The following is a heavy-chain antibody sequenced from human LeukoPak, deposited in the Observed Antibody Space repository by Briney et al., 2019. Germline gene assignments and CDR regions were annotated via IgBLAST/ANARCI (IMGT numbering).Heavy chain of an antibody. CDR1: GFTFSSYG. Sequence: GGSLRLSCAASGFTFSSYGMHWVRQAPGKGLEWVAVIWYDGSNKYYADSVKGRFTISRDNSKNTLYLQMNSLRAEDTAVYYCARDPDSGGYDAFDIWGQGTMVTVSS. D-gene: IGHD3-22*01. CDR2: IWYDGSNK. J-gene: IGHJ3*02. V-gene: IGHV3-33*01. CDR3: ARDPDSGGYDAFDI.